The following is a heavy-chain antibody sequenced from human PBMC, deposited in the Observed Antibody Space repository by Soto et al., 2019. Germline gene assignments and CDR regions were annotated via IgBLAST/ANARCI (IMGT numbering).Heavy chain of an antibody. D-gene: IGHD6-19*01. CDR2: TIDSGGRS. V-gene: IGHV3-23*01. Sequence: EVQLLESGGGLVQPGGSLRLSCAASGFTFSSHAMSWVRQAPGKGLEWVSSTIDSGGRSYHADSVRGRCTISRDNSKNTLYLQMNSLRADDTAIYYCAKDKMEQWLVGGYYDYWGQGALVTVSS. J-gene: IGHJ4*02. CDR1: GFTFSSHA. CDR3: AKDKMEQWLVGGYYDY.